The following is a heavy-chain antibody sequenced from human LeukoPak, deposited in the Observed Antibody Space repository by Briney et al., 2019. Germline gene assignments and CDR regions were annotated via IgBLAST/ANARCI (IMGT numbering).Heavy chain of an antibody. Sequence: GGSLRLSCAASGFTFSDYYMSWIRQAPGKGLEWISYISSSGDSIYYADSVKGRFTISRDNAKNSLYLQMNSLTAEDTAIYYCARDRSGKLNWGQGTLVTVSS. CDR3: ARDRSGKLN. CDR1: GFTFSDYY. J-gene: IGHJ4*02. CDR2: ISSSGDSI. V-gene: IGHV3-11*04. D-gene: IGHD1-1*01.